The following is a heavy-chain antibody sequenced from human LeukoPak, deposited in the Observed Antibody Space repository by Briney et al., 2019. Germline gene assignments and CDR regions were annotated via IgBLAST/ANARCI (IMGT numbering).Heavy chain of an antibody. J-gene: IGHJ4*02. CDR2: INHSGST. CDR1: GGSISSYY. CDR3: ARGRPPYYYDSSGYYCDY. Sequence: PSETLSLTCTVSGGSISSYYWSWIRQPPGKGLEWIGEINHSGSTNYNPSLKSRVTISVDTSKNQFSLKLSSVTAADTAVYYCARGRPPYYYDSSGYYCDYWGQGTLVTVSS. D-gene: IGHD3-22*01. V-gene: IGHV4-34*01.